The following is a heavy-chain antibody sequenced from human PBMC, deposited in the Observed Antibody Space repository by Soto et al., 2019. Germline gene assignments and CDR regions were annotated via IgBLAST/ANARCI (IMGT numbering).Heavy chain of an antibody. CDR3: ARPDFSSYWNFDL. CDR2: IIPALGTA. V-gene: IGHV1-69*08. Sequence: QDQLVQSGAEVKKPGSSVKVSCKASGGTFSSHTFSWVRQAPGQGLEWMGRIIPALGTATYAQKFQGRVTITADESATTVYLELNRLKSEDPAVYYCARPDFSSYWNFDLWGRGTLVTVSS. D-gene: IGHD4-4*01. CDR1: GGTFSSHT. J-gene: IGHJ2*01.